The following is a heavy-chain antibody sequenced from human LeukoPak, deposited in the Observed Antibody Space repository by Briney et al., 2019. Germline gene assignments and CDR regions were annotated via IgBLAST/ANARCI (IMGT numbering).Heavy chain of an antibody. J-gene: IGHJ4*02. CDR1: GFTFSSYW. D-gene: IGHD3-3*01. V-gene: IGHV3-7*01. Sequence: GGSLRLSCAASGFTFSSYWMSWVRQAPGKGLEWVANINQDGSEKYYVDSVKGRFTISRDNAKNSLYLQMNSLRAEDTAVYYCATLPPYYDFCSAPIPYFDYWGQGTLVTVSS. CDR2: INQDGSEK. CDR3: ATLPPYYDFCSAPIPYFDY.